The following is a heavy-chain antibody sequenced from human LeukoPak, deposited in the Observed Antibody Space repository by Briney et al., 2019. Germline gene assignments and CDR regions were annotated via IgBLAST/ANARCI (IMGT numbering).Heavy chain of an antibody. J-gene: IGHJ4*02. CDR2: IDGNGDVT. Sequence: PGGSLRLSCAASGFTFGYYSMTWVRQAPGKGLEWVSIIDGNGDVTFYADSVEGRFTISRDNSKSTVFLQMNSLRAEDTAVYYCAKKLFSGTSPFDYWGQGALVTVSS. D-gene: IGHD1-26*01. V-gene: IGHV3-23*01. CDR3: AKKLFSGTSPFDY. CDR1: GFTFGYYS.